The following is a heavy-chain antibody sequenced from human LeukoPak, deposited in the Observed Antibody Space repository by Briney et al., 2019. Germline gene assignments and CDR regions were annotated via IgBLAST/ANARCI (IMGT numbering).Heavy chain of an antibody. D-gene: IGHD6-19*01. J-gene: IGHJ4*02. CDR2: INAGHGNT. V-gene: IGHV1-3*01. Sequence: ASVKVSCKASGYTFTSYAIQWVRQAPGQRLEWMGWINAGHGNTKYSQNFQGRVTITRDTSASTAYMELSSLRSEDTAVYYCATSSSGWYGFDYWGQGTLVTVSS. CDR1: GYTFTSYA. CDR3: ATSSSGWYGFDY.